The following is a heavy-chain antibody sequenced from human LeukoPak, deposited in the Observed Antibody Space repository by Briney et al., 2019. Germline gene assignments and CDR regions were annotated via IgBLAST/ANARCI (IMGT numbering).Heavy chain of an antibody. J-gene: IGHJ4*02. D-gene: IGHD2-15*01. CDR1: GGTFSSYA. CDR2: INPSSGST. Sequence: ASVKVSCKASGGTFSSYAISWVRQAPGQGLEWMGIINPSSGSTNYAQNFQGRLTMTRDTSTGTVYMELSSLRSEDTAVYYCARDTGSASDYWGQGTLVTVSS. CDR3: ARDTGSASDY. V-gene: IGHV1-46*01.